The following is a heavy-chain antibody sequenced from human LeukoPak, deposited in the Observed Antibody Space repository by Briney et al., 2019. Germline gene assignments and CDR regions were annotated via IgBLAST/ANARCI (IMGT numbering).Heavy chain of an antibody. CDR2: INHSGST. V-gene: IGHV4-34*01. D-gene: IGHD6-19*01. J-gene: IGHJ4*02. Sequence: SETLSLTCAGYGGSFSGYYWSWIRQPPGKGLEWIGEINHSGSTNYNPSLKSRVTISVDTSKNQFSLKLSSVTAADTAVYYCARESVAVALPDYWGQGTLVTVSS. CDR1: GGSFSGYY. CDR3: ARESVAVALPDY.